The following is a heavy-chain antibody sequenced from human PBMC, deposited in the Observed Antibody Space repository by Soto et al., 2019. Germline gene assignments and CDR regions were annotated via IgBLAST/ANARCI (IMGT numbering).Heavy chain of an antibody. CDR1: RFTFSDYY. Sequence: GGCLRLFCAASRFTFSDYYMSWSRQAPGKGLEWVSYISNSGSTMYYADSVKGRFTISRDNAKNTLYLQKNSLRAEDTAVYYCARGFYGSGSLYGMDIWGQGTTVTVSS. D-gene: IGHD3-10*01. CDR2: ISNSGSTM. V-gene: IGHV3-11*04. CDR3: ARGFYGSGSLYGMDI. J-gene: IGHJ6*02.